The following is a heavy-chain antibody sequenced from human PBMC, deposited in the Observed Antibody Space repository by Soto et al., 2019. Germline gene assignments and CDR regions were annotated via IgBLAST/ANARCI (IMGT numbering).Heavy chain of an antibody. V-gene: IGHV3-30*09. CDR2: VSHDGKDK. D-gene: IGHD6-19*01. CDR1: GFNFHTFA. J-gene: IGHJ4*02. Sequence: QVQLVESGGGVVQPGRSLRLSCAASGFNFHTFALHWVRQAPGKGLEWVAVVSHDGKDKYYADSVKGRFAISRDNSENRLFLQMDSLRKADTAVDYWARVFGSAWFGGHFDIWGQGALVTVSS. CDR3: ARVFGSAWFGGHFDI.